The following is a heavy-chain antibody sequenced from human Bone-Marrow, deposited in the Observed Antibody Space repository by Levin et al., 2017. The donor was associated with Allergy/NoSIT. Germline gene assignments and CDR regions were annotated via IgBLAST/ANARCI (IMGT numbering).Heavy chain of an antibody. J-gene: IGHJ6*02. CDR1: GFTFEDYA. D-gene: IGHD3-3*01. V-gene: IGHV3-9*01. CDR2: INANSGSI. Sequence: GGSLRLSCAASGFTFEDYAMHWVRQAPGKGLEWVSGINANSGSIGYADSVKGRFTISRDNAKNSLYLQMNSLRPEDTALYYCAKDLSFFDFWSESGVYYSGMDVWGQGTTVTVSS. CDR3: AKDLSFFDFWSESGVYYSGMDV.